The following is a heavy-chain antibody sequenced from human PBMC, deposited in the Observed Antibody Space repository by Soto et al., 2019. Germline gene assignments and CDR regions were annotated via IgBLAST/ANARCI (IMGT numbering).Heavy chain of an antibody. CDR2: IISAGIST. CDR1: GFSFRTFA. CDR3: AKGNYGDYGGFDP. V-gene: IGHV3-23*01. J-gene: IGHJ5*02. D-gene: IGHD4-17*01. Sequence: EVQVLESGGDFIQPGGSLRLSCAASGFSFRTFAMTWVRQAPGKGLEWVSTIISAGISTYYADSVKGRFTISRANSKNTLYLKMNSLRAEDSAVYYCAKGNYGDYGGFDPWGQGTLVTVSS.